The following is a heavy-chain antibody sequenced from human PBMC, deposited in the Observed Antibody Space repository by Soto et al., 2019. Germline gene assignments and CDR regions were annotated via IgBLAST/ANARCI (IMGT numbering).Heavy chain of an antibody. J-gene: IGHJ5*02. CDR2: ISSSSSYI. CDR1: GFTFSSYG. V-gene: IGHV3-21*01. CDR3: ARDPLAAAAGTSQFDP. Sequence: PGGSLRLSSAASGFTFSSYGMNWVRQAPGKGLEWVSSISSSSSYIYYADSVKGRFTISRDNAKNSLYLQMNSLRAEDTAVYYCARDPLAAAAGTSQFDPWGQGTLVTVSS. D-gene: IGHD6-13*01.